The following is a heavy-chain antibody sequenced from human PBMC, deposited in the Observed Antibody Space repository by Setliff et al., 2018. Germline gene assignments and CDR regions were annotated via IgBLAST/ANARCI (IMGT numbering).Heavy chain of an antibody. Sequence: PSETLSLTCTVSGGSLSSSSYYWGWIRQPPGKGLEWIGSMYYSGSTYYNPSLKSRVTISVDTSKNQFSLKLSSVTAAGTAVYYCASLYYNFWGGYFWEQAQFDPWGQGTLVTVSS. CDR2: MYYSGST. J-gene: IGHJ5*02. CDR1: GGSLSSSSYY. D-gene: IGHD3-3*01. CDR3: ASLYYNFWGGYFWEQAQFDP. V-gene: IGHV4-39*07.